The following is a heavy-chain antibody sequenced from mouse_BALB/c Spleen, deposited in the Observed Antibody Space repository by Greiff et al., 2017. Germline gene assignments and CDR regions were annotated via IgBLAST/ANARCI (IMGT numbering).Heavy chain of an antibody. CDR3: ARKYYYGSSYLDY. J-gene: IGHJ2*01. V-gene: IGHV1S127*01. CDR1: GYSFTSYW. CDR2: IDPSDSET. D-gene: IGHD1-1*01. Sequence: VQLQQSGPQLVRPGASVKISCKASGYSFTSYWMHWVKQRPGQGLEWIGMIDPSDSETRLNQKFKDKATLTVDKSSSTAYMQLSSPTSEDSAVYYCARKYYYGSSYLDYWGEGTTLTVSS.